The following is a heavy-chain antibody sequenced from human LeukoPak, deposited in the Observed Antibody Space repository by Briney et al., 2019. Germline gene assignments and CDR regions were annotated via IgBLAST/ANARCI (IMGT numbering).Heavy chain of an antibody. J-gene: IGHJ4*02. CDR1: AVTFSTYA. CDR2: ISGSGGST. Sequence: GGYLRLSCTASAVTFSTYAMSWVRQAPWKGLEWVLAISGSGGSTYYADSVKGWFTISRDNSKNTLYLQMNSLRAEDTAVYYCAKAYYYDSSGYEVGDKFDYWGQGTLVTVSS. CDR3: AKAYYYDSSGYEVGDKFDY. V-gene: IGHV3-23*01. D-gene: IGHD3-22*01.